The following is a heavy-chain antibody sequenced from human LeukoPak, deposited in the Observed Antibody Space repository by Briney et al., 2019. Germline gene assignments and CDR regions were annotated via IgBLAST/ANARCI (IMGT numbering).Heavy chain of an antibody. V-gene: IGHV4-59*08. CDR2: IYYTGST. J-gene: IGHJ5*02. CDR1: GGPISTYQ. CDR3: ARRTTVTPNWFDP. Sequence: SETLSLTCTVSGGPISTYQWSWIRQPPGKGVEWIGYIYYTGSTNYNPSLRSRVTISLDKSKNQFSLRVNSVTAADTAVYYCARRTTVTPNWFDPWGQGTLVTVSS. D-gene: IGHD4-17*01.